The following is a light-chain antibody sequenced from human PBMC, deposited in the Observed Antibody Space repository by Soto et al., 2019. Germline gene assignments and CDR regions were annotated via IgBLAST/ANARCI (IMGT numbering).Light chain of an antibody. CDR2: SNN. J-gene: IGLJ2*01. V-gene: IGLV1-44*01. CDR3: AAWDDSLNVVV. CDR1: SSNIGSNT. Sequence: QSVLTQPPSASGTPGQRGTISCSGSSSNIGSNTVNWYQQLPGTAPKLLIYSNNQRPSGVPDRFSGSKSGTSASLAISGLQSEDEADYYCAAWDDSLNVVVFGGGTKLTVL.